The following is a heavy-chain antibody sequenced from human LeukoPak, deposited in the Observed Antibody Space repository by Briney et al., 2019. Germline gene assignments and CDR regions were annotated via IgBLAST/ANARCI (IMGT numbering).Heavy chain of an antibody. D-gene: IGHD5-18*01. CDR3: AKGDTAMVLDAFDI. CDR1: GFTFSSYA. CDR2: IWSDGSNK. V-gene: IGHV3-33*06. Sequence: GGSLRLSCAASGFTFSSYAMHWVRQAPGKGREWVAVIWSDGSNKYYADSVKGRFTISRDNSKNTLYLQMNSLRAEDTAVYYCAKGDTAMVLDAFDIWGQGTMVTVSS. J-gene: IGHJ3*02.